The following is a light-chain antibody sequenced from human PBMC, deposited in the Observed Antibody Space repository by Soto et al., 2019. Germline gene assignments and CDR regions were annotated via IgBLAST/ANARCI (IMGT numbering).Light chain of an antibody. J-gene: IGLJ3*02. CDR1: SSDVGAYKY. CDR3: TSYAGSNIGV. Sequence: QSALTQPPPAPGSPGQSGTISCTGTSSDVGAYKYVCWYQQYPGKAPKLMIYEVSKRPSGVPDRFSGSKSGNTASLTVSGLQAEDEADYYCTSYAGSNIGVFGGGTKLTVL. V-gene: IGLV2-8*01. CDR2: EVS.